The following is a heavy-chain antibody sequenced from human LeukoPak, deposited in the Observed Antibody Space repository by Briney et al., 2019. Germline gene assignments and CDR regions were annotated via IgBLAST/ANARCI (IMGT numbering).Heavy chain of an antibody. J-gene: IGHJ6*02. D-gene: IGHD6-6*01. Sequence: GGSLRLSCAASGFTFSDYYMSWLRQAPGKGLEWVSYISSSGSTIYYADSVKGRFTISRDNAKNSLYLQMNSLRAEDTAVYYCARNEYSSSSGGMDVWGQGTTVTVSS. CDR1: GFTFSDYY. CDR3: ARNEYSSSSGGMDV. CDR2: ISSSGSTI. V-gene: IGHV3-11*01.